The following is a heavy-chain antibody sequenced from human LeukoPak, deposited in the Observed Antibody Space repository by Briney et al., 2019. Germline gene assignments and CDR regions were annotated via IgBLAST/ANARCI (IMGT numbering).Heavy chain of an antibody. Sequence: ESLKISCKGSGYSFTSYWIGWVRQMPGKGLEWMGIIYLGDSDTRYSPSFQGQVTISADKSISTAYLQWSSLKASDTAMYYCAREGYCSGGSCQYGMDVWGQGTTVTVSS. CDR2: IYLGDSDT. CDR3: AREGYCSGGSCQYGMDV. V-gene: IGHV5-51*01. CDR1: GYSFTSYW. J-gene: IGHJ6*02. D-gene: IGHD2-15*01.